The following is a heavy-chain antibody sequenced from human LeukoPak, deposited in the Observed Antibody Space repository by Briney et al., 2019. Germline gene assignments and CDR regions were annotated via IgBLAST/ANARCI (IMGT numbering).Heavy chain of an antibody. Sequence: GWSLRLSCAASGFTFSSYAMSWVRQAPGKGLEWVSAISGSGGSTYYADSVKGRFTISRDNSKNTLYLQMNSLRAEDTAVYYCAKSEAPPVPYSSGWYVYWGQGTLVTVSS. V-gene: IGHV3-23*01. J-gene: IGHJ4*02. CDR2: ISGSGGST. CDR1: GFTFSSYA. CDR3: AKSEAPPVPYSSGWYVY. D-gene: IGHD6-19*01.